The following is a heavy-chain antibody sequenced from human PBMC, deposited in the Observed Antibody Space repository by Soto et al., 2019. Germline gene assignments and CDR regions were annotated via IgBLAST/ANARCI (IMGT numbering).Heavy chain of an antibody. Sequence: QGQLVESGGGVVQPGRSLRLSCVASGFTFSDYGMHWVRQAPGKGLEWVAVIWNDASNEYYADSVKGRFTISRDNFRNTMFLQMNSLRGEDTAVYYCARDRIGPGIFDYWGQGTLVSVSS. CDR1: GFTFSDYG. CDR2: IWNDASNE. CDR3: ARDRIGPGIFDY. D-gene: IGHD1-26*01. J-gene: IGHJ4*02. V-gene: IGHV3-33*01.